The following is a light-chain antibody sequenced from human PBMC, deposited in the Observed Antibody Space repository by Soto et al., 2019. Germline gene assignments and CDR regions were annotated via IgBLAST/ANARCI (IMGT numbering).Light chain of an antibody. CDR2: EVS. Sequence: QSALTQPPFVSGSPGQSVTISCTGTSSDVGTSNRVSWYLQTPGTAPKLIIFEVSNRPSGVPDRFSGSRSGNTASLTISGLQAEDEADYYCCSFTSSHTLFGGGTKLTVL. V-gene: IGLV2-18*02. J-gene: IGLJ2*01. CDR1: SSDVGTSNR. CDR3: CSFTSSHTL.